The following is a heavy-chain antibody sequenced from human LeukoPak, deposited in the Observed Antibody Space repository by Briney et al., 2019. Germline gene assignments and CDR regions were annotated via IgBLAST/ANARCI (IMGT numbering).Heavy chain of an antibody. Sequence: SETLSLTCAVYGGSFSGYYWSWIRQPPGKGLEWIGEINHSGSTNYNPSLKSRVTISVDTSKNQFSLKLSSVTAADTAVYYCARAVLLWFGELPYLDYWGQGTLVTVSS. CDR1: GGSFSGYY. D-gene: IGHD3-10*01. CDR3: ARAVLLWFGELPYLDY. J-gene: IGHJ4*02. CDR2: INHSGST. V-gene: IGHV4-34*01.